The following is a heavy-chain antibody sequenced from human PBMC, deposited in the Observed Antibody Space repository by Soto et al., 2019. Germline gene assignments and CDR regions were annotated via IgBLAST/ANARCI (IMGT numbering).Heavy chain of an antibody. CDR1: GTSINSYY. Sequence: PSGSLSLTCTVSGTSINSYYGSWIRQPPGKGLEWIANIHYSGTTNYNPSLASRVTLSVDTSKNQFSLKMTSVTAADRAMYFCARYNSYAIDYWGRGTLVTVSA. CDR3: ARYNSYAIDY. V-gene: IGHV4-59*01. CDR2: IHYSGTT. J-gene: IGHJ4*02. D-gene: IGHD2-8*01.